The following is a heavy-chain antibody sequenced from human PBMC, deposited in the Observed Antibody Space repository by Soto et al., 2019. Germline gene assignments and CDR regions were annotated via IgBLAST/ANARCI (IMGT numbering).Heavy chain of an antibody. Sequence: QVQLVQSGAEVKKPGSSVKVSCKASGGTFSSYAISWVRQAPGQGLEWMGGVVPSFGTAHYAQKVQGRVTISADESTSTGYMELRSLRSEDTAVYYFARDWVPPYYYDSSGWAFDPCGQGTLVTVSS. V-gene: IGHV1-69*01. D-gene: IGHD3-22*01. CDR1: GGTFSSYA. CDR3: ARDWVPPYYYDSSGWAFDP. J-gene: IGHJ5*02. CDR2: VVPSFGTA.